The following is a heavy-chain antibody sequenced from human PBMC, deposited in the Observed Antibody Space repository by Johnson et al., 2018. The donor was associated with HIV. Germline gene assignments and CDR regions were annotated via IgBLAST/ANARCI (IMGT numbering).Heavy chain of an antibody. CDR2: INWNGGRT. D-gene: IGHD3-16*01. CDR3: VRTSCTGARCLGYDPFDV. J-gene: IGHJ3*01. CDR1: GFTFDDHG. Sequence: VQLVESGGGLVQPGGSLRLSCAASGFTFDDHGMSWVRQGSGKGLEWVSGINWNGGRTGYADSVKGRFTISRDNAKKSLYLQMNSLRAEDTAVYYCVRTSCTGARCLGYDPFDVWGQGTMVTVSS. V-gene: IGHV3-20*04.